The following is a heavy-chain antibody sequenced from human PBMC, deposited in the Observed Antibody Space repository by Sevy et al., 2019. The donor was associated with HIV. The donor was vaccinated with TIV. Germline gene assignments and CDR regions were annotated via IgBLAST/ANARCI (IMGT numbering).Heavy chain of an antibody. Sequence: GESLKISCAASGFTFSSYAMHWVRQAPGKGLEWVAVISYDGSNKYYADSVKSRFTISRDNSKNTLYLQMNSLRAEDTAVYYCARDRGGRFDPWGQGTLVTVSS. V-gene: IGHV3-30-3*01. CDR3: ARDRGGRFDP. CDR1: GFTFSSYA. J-gene: IGHJ5*02. D-gene: IGHD2-15*01. CDR2: ISYDGSNK.